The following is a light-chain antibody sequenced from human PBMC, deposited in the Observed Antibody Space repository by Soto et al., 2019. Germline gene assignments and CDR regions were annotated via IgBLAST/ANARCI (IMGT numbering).Light chain of an antibody. J-gene: IGKJ4*01. CDR1: QSISSY. Sequence: DIQMTQSPSSLSASVGDRVTITCRASQSISSYLNWYQQKPGKAPKLLIYAASSLQSGVPSRFSGSGSGTDFTLTISSLQPEDFATYYCQQSYSTPTFGGGTEVVIK. V-gene: IGKV1-39*01. CDR2: AAS. CDR3: QQSYSTPT.